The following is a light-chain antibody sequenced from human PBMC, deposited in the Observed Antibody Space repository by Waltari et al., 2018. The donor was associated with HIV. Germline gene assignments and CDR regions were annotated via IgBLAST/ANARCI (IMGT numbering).Light chain of an antibody. CDR2: EVS. CDR1: RSEVGNYNL. Sequence: QSALTQPASVSGSPGQSITISCTGTRSEVGNYNLVSWYQQHPGKAPKLMIYEVSKRPSGVSNRFSGSKSGNTASLTISGLQAEDEADYYCCSYAGSVVFGGGTKLTVL. V-gene: IGLV2-23*02. J-gene: IGLJ2*01. CDR3: CSYAGSVV.